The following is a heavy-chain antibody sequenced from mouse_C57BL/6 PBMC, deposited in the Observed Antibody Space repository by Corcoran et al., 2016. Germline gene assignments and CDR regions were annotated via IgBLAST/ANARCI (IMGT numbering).Heavy chain of an antibody. D-gene: IGHD1-1*01. V-gene: IGHV3-6*01. CDR1: GYSITSGYY. CDR2: ISYDGSN. J-gene: IGHJ3*01. Sequence: DVQLQESGPGLVKPSQSLSLTCSVTGYSITSGYYWNWIRQFPGNKLEWMGYISYDGSNNYNPSLKNRISITRDTSKNQFFLKLNSVTTEDTATYYCARRGSSAAWFAYWGQGTLVTVSA. CDR3: ARRGSSAAWFAY.